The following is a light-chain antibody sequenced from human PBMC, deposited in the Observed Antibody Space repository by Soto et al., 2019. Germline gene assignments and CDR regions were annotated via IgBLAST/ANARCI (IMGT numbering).Light chain of an antibody. CDR1: QSVSSY. CDR3: QQRSNWPVT. CDR2: DAS. V-gene: IGKV3-11*01. Sequence: EIVLTQSPATLSLSPGERATLSCRASQSVSSYLAWYQQKPGQAPRLLIYDASNRATGIPARFCGSGSGTDFTLTIISLEPEDFAVYYCQQRSNWPVTFGQGTRLEIK. J-gene: IGKJ5*01.